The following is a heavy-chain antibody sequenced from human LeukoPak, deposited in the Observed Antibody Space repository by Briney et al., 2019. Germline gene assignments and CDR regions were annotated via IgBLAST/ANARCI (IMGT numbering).Heavy chain of an antibody. CDR3: ATDKNYGSGSYYDAFDI. Sequence: ASVKVSCKVSGYTLTGLSMHWVRQAPGKGLEWMGGFDPEDGETIYAQKFQGRVTMTEDTSTDTAYMELSSLRSEDTAVCYCATDKNYGSGSYYDAFDIWGQGTMVTVSS. V-gene: IGHV1-24*01. CDR2: FDPEDGET. D-gene: IGHD3-10*01. J-gene: IGHJ3*02. CDR1: GYTLTGLS.